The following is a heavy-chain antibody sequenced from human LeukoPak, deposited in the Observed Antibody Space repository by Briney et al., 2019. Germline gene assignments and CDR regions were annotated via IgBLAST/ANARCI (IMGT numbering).Heavy chain of an antibody. V-gene: IGHV1-18*01. Sequence: ASVKVSCKASGYTFTSYGINWVRQAPGQGLERMGWISAYNGNTNYAQKLQGRVIMTTDTSTSTAYMELRRLRSDDTAVYYCARVGSRYYGSGSYYPDYWGQGTLVTVSS. J-gene: IGHJ4*02. CDR1: GYTFTSYG. CDR3: ARVGSRYYGSGSYYPDY. D-gene: IGHD3-10*01. CDR2: ISAYNGNT.